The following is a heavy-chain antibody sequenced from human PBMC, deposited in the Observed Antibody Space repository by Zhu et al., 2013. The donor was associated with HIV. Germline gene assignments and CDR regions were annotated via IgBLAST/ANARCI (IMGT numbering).Heavy chain of an antibody. J-gene: IGHJ4*02. V-gene: IGHV1-2*02. D-gene: IGHD3-9*01. CDR2: INPNSGGT. Sequence: QVQLVQSGAEVKKPGASVKVSCKASGYTFTDYYIHWVRQAPGQGLEWMGWINPNSGGTNYSQKFQGRVTMTRDTSISTAYMELSRLRSDDTAVYYCARCNYDLLTGYYIEYWGQGPLVTVSS. CDR1: GYTFTDYY. CDR3: ARCNYDLLTGYYIEY.